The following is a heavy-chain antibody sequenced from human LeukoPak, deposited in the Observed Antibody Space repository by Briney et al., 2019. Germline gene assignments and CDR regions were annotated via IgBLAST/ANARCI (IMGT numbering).Heavy chain of an antibody. V-gene: IGHV3-73*01. CDR1: GFTFSGSA. CDR2: IRSKANSYAT. J-gene: IGHJ3*02. D-gene: IGHD3-10*02. Sequence: PGGSLRLSCAASGFTFSGSAMHWVRQASGKGLEWVGRIRSKANSYATAYAASVKGRFTISRDDSKNMAYLQMNSLKTEDTAVYYCTRLRVPGAAHMGDAFDIWGQGTMVTVSS. CDR3: TRLRVPGAAHMGDAFDI.